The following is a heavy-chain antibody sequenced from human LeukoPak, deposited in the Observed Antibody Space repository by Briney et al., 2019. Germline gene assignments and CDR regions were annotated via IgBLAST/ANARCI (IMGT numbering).Heavy chain of an antibody. CDR1: GFTFSDYY. Sequence: GGSLRLSCAASGFTFSDYYMSWIRQAPGKGLEWVSYISSSGGTIYYADSVKGRFTISRDNAKNSLYLQMNSLRAEDTAVYYCARVVDCSSTSRPLDYWGQGTLVTVSS. CDR2: ISSSGGTI. D-gene: IGHD2-2*01. CDR3: ARVVDCSSTSRPLDY. V-gene: IGHV3-11*01. J-gene: IGHJ4*02.